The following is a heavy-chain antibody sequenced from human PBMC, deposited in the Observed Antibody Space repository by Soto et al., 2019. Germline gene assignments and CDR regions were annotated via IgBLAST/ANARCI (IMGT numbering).Heavy chain of an antibody. J-gene: IGHJ5*02. Sequence: PGGPLRARWSAAELNESDLLIIRVSQEQEKGLDWVSVIYSGGTTYYAVSVKGRFTISRDKSKNTVYLQMDSLSTEDTAVYHCAKFVPYGSESYSFRYNCIDPWGQGTLVTVSS. D-gene: IGHD3-10*01. CDR3: AKFVPYGSESYSFRYNCIDP. V-gene: IGHV3-53*01. CDR2: IYSGGTT. CDR1: ELNESDLL.